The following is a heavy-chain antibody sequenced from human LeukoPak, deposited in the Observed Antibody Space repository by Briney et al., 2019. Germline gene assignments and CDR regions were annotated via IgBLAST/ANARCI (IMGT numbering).Heavy chain of an antibody. V-gene: IGHV3-30*03. CDR2: ISDDGSNK. Sequence: GGSLRLSCAASGVTFSTYAMHWVRQAPGKGLEWVAVISDDGSNKFYADPVKGRFTISRDNSKNTLNLQMNSLRPDDTAVYYCAIGHTSGWHQFEYWGQGTLVTVSS. J-gene: IGHJ4*02. CDR3: AIGHTSGWHQFEY. CDR1: GVTFSTYA. D-gene: IGHD6-19*01.